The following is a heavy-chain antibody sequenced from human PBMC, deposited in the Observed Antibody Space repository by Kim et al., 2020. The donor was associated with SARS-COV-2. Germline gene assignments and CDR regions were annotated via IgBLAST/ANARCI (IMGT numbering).Heavy chain of an antibody. CDR2: IYYSGST. CDR3: ARERGYSSSQIDY. D-gene: IGHD6-13*01. CDR1: GGSISSYY. V-gene: IGHV4-59*13. Sequence: SETLSLTCTVSGGSISSYYWSWIRQPPGKGLEWIGYIYYSGSTNYNPSLKSRVTISVDTSKNQFSLKLSSVTAADTAVYYCARERGYSSSQIDYWGQGTLVTVSS. J-gene: IGHJ4*02.